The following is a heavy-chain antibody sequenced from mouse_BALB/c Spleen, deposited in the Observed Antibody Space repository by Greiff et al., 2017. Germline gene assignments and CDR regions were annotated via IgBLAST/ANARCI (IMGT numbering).Heavy chain of an antibody. CDR2: ISSGGST. CDR3: AREGLTTVVSAYAMDY. Sequence: DVKLVESGGGLVKPGGSLKLSCAASGFTFSSYAMSWVRQTPEKRLEWVASISSGGSTYYPDSVKGRFTISRDNARNILYLQMSSLRSEDTAMYYCAREGLTTVVSAYAMDYWGQGTSGTVSS. V-gene: IGHV5-6-5*01. J-gene: IGHJ4*01. D-gene: IGHD1-1*01. CDR1: GFTFSSYA.